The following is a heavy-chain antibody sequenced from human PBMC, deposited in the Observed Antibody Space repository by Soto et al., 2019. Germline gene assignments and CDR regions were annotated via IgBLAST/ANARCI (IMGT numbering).Heavy chain of an antibody. CDR2: INNRGTTT. J-gene: IGHJ6*02. D-gene: IGHD3-22*01. CDR3: ARAKYYYDSSDFPLDGLDV. CDR1: GFTFSSYE. V-gene: IGHV3-48*03. Sequence: QPGGSLRLSCAASGFTFSSYEMNWVRQAPGKGLEWVSYINNRGTTTYYADSEKGRFTISRDNAKNSLYLQMNSLRVEDTAVYYCARAKYYYDSSDFPLDGLDVWGQGTKVTVS.